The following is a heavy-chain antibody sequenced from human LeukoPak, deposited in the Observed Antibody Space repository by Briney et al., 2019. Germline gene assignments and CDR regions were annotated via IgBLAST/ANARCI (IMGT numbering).Heavy chain of an antibody. Sequence: GGSLRLSCVASGFTFTSYWMSWVRQAPGKGLEWVAFIRYDGSNKYYADSVKGRFTISRDNSKNTLYLQMNSLRAEDTAVYYCAKSLSGGNSDFDYWGQGTLVTVSS. J-gene: IGHJ4*02. CDR2: IRYDGSNK. CDR3: AKSLSGGNSDFDY. CDR1: GFTFTSYW. D-gene: IGHD4-23*01. V-gene: IGHV3-30*02.